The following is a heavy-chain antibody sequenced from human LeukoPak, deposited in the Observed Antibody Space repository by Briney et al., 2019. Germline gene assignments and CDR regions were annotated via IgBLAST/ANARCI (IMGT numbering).Heavy chain of an antibody. CDR3: ARNPEIGAFED. J-gene: IGHJ4*02. CDR2: LHHDGRI. CDR1: GYSISSRNW. D-gene: IGHD1-14*01. Sequence: SETLSLTCAVSGYSISSRNWWGWVRQPPGKGLEWIGYLHHDGRIHYNPSLKSRVSMSLDTSKNQFSLKVTSVTAVDTAVYYCARNPEIGAFEDWGQGTLVTVSS. V-gene: IGHV4-28*05.